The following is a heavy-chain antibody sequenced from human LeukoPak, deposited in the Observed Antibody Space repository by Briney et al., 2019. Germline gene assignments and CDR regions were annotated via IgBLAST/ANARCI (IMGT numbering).Heavy chain of an antibody. Sequence: SETLSLTCSVTSYSISSGYYWVWIRQPPGKGLEWIGTIYHTGSTSYNPSLSSRVTMSVEASKNQFSLKLSSVTAADTAVYYCARDAVGGSDSKWGQGTLVTVSS. CDR2: IYHTGST. V-gene: IGHV4-38-2*02. D-gene: IGHD1-26*01. CDR1: SYSISSGYY. J-gene: IGHJ4*02. CDR3: ARDAVGGSDSK.